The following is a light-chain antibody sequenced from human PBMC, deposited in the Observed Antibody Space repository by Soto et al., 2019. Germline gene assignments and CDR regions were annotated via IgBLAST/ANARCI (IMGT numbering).Light chain of an antibody. Sequence: IQLTQSPSSLSASVGDRVTITCWASQGISSYLAWYQQKPGRAPKLLIHAASILQSGVPSRFSGSGSETDFTLTINSLQPEDFATYYCQQLSGYPLTFGGGTKVDIK. CDR1: QGISSY. CDR2: AAS. V-gene: IGKV1-9*01. CDR3: QQLSGYPLT. J-gene: IGKJ4*01.